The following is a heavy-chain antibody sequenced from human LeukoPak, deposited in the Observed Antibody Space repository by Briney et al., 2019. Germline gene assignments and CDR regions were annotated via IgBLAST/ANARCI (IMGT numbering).Heavy chain of an antibody. Sequence: SETLSPTCTVSGGSISSSSYYWGWIRQPPGKGLEWIGSIYYSGSTYYNPSLKSRVTISVDTSKNQFSLKLSSVTAADTAVYYCGRAAAGPFDYWGQGTLVTVSS. D-gene: IGHD6-13*01. CDR2: IYYSGST. CDR3: GRAAAGPFDY. CDR1: GGSISSSSYY. J-gene: IGHJ4*02. V-gene: IGHV4-39*07.